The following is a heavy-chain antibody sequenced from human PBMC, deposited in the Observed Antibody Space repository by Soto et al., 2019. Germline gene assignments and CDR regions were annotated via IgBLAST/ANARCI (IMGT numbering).Heavy chain of an antibody. CDR2: FIPAFGTA. V-gene: IGHV1-69*01. Sequence: QVQLVQSGAEVKKPGSSVKVSCKASGGTYNNFPISWVRQAPGQGLEWMGGFIPAFGTANYAQRFQGRVTITADESTRTAYREMSTLRSEDTAVYYWARGGSSWNTWFGPWGQGTLVTVSS. D-gene: IGHD6-13*01. CDR1: GGTYNNFP. J-gene: IGHJ5*02. CDR3: ARGGSSWNTWFGP.